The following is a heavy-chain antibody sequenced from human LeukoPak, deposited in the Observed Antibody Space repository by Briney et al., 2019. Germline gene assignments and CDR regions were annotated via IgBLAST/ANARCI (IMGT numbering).Heavy chain of an antibody. J-gene: IGHJ4*02. CDR1: GYSFTTYW. D-gene: IGHD3-22*01. CDR2: IYPGDSDT. V-gene: IGHV5-51*01. Sequence: GESLKISCQSSGYSFTTYWIGWVRQMPGKGLEWMGIIYPGDSDTRYSPSFQGQVTISADKSISTAYLQWSSLKASDTAMYYCARHVAYYYDSSGYSFDYWGQGTLVTVSS. CDR3: ARHVAYYYDSSGYSFDY.